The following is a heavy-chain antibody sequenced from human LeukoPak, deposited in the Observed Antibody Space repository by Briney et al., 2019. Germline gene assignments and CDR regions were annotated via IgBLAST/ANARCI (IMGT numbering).Heavy chain of an antibody. Sequence: SVKVSCKASGGTFSSYAISWVRQAPGQGLEWMGGIIPIFGTANYAQKFQGRVTITADESTSTAYMELSSLRSEDTAVYYCARGIKAYYDFWSGNYWYFDLWGRGTLVTVSS. CDR1: GGTFSSYA. V-gene: IGHV1-69*13. J-gene: IGHJ2*01. D-gene: IGHD3-3*01. CDR2: IIPIFGTA. CDR3: ARGIKAYYDFWSGNYWYFDL.